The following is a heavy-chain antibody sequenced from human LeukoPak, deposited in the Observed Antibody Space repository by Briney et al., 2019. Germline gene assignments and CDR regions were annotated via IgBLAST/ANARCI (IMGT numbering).Heavy chain of an antibody. D-gene: IGHD5-24*01. Sequence: SETLSLTCTVSGGSISSYYWSWIRQPPGKGLEWIGYIYYSGSTNYKPSLKSRVTISVDTSKNQFSLKLSSVTAADTAVYYCARHGFRGDGYNWAANWFDPWGQGTLVTVSS. CDR2: IYYSGST. CDR1: GGSISSYY. J-gene: IGHJ5*02. CDR3: ARHGFRGDGYNWAANWFDP. V-gene: IGHV4-59*08.